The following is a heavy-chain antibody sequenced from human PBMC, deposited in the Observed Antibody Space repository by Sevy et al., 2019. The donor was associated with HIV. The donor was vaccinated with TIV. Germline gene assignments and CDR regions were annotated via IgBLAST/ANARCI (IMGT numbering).Heavy chain of an antibody. Sequence: ASVKVSCKASGYTFTSYYMHWVRQAPGQGLEWMGIINPSGGSTSYAQKFQGRVTMTRDTSTSTVYMELSGLRSEDTAMYYCARDIRTYDYIWGSPDYWGQGTLVTVSS. D-gene: IGHD3-16*01. CDR1: GYTFTSYY. CDR2: INPSGGST. V-gene: IGHV1-46*03. CDR3: ARDIRTYDYIWGSPDY. J-gene: IGHJ4*02.